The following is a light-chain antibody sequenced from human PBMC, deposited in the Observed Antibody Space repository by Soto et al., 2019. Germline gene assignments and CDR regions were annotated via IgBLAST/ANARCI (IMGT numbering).Light chain of an antibody. CDR3: ASYTSSSTSVI. CDR1: SSNIGAGYD. CDR2: GNS. Sequence: QLVLTQPPSVSGAPGQRVTISCTGSSSNIGAGYDVHWYQQLPGTAPKLLIYGNSNRPSGVPDRFSGSKSGTSASLAITGLQAEDEADYYCASYTSSSTSVIFGRGTQLTVL. J-gene: IGLJ7*01. V-gene: IGLV1-40*01.